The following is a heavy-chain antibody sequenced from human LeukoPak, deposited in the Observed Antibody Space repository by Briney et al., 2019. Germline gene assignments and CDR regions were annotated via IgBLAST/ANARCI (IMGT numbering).Heavy chain of an antibody. CDR1: GFTFDDYG. Sequence: GGSLRLSCVASGFTFDDYGMNWVRQAPGKGLEWVSGINWSGTTSASADSVRGRFTISRDNARNSLYLQMNNVRAEDTALYYCARGRSGLRYYYYMDVWGKGTTVTVSS. D-gene: IGHD4-17*01. J-gene: IGHJ6*03. V-gene: IGHV3-20*04. CDR3: ARGRSGLRYYYYMDV. CDR2: INWSGTTS.